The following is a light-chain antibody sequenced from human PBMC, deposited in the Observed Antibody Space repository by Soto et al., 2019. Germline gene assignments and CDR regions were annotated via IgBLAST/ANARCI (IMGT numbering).Light chain of an antibody. CDR2: DAS. CDR1: QSVSSY. J-gene: IGKJ4*01. V-gene: IGKV3-11*01. CDR3: QQRSNWTPGLT. Sequence: EIVLTQSPATLSLSPGERATLSCRASQSVSSYLAWYQQKPGQAPRLLIYDASNRATGIPARFSGSGSGTDFTQTISSLEPEDFAVYYCQQRSNWTPGLTFGGVTKVEIK.